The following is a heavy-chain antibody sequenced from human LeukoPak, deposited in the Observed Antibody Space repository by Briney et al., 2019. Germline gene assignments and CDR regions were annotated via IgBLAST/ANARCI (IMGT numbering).Heavy chain of an antibody. J-gene: IGHJ4*02. V-gene: IGHV3-7*01. CDR1: GFILSAFW. Sequence: GGSLRLSCAASGFILSAFWMSWVRQAPGKGLEWVASIKVDGSDKYYVDSVKGRFTISRDNAKSSLFLQMSSLRVEDTAVYYCTRAGRSFDYWGQGALVTISS. CDR2: IKVDGSDK. CDR3: TRAGRSFDY.